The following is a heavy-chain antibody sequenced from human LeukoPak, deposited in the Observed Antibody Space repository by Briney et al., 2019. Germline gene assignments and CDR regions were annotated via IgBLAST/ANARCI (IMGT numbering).Heavy chain of an antibody. CDR1: GFTFSSYS. CDR3: ARYSEVYYYVDV. V-gene: IGHV3-21*01. CDR2: ISGISSYI. J-gene: IGHJ6*03. D-gene: IGHD2-21*01. Sequence: GGSLRLSCAASGFTFSSYSMIWVRQAPGKGLEWVSSISGISSYIYYADSVKGRFTISGDNAENSLYLQMNSLRAEDTAVYFCARYSEVYYYVDVWGAGTTVIVSS.